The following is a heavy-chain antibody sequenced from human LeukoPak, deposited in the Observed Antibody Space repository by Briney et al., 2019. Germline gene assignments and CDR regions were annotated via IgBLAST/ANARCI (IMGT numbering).Heavy chain of an antibody. CDR2: INHSGST. V-gene: IGHV4-34*01. CDR3: ARDGDYGDYSLDY. Sequence: SETLSLTCAVYGGSFSGYYWSWIRQPPGKGLEWIGEINHSGSTNYNPSLKSRVTISVDTSKNQFSLKLSSVTAADTAVYYCARDGDYGDYSLDYWGQGTLVTVSS. CDR1: GGSFSGYY. J-gene: IGHJ4*02. D-gene: IGHD4-17*01.